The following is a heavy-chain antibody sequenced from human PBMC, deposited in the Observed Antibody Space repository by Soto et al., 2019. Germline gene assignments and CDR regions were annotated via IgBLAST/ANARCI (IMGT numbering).Heavy chain of an antibody. Sequence: TSETLSLTCAVSGGSISSGGYSWSWIRQPPGKGLEWIGYIYHSGSTYYNPSLKSRVTISVDRSKNQFSLNLTSVTAADTAVYICVGGFPWVGFDYWGQGTLVTLSS. CDR1: GGSISSGGYS. CDR2: IYHSGST. CDR3: VGGFPWVGFDY. V-gene: IGHV4-30-2*01. D-gene: IGHD2-15*01. J-gene: IGHJ4*02.